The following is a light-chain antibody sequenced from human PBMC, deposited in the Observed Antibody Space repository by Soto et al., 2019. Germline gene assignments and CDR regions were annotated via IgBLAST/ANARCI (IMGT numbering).Light chain of an antibody. J-gene: IGKJ2*01. CDR3: QQSLTIPYT. Sequence: DLQMTQSPSSLSASVGDRDTITCRASQTISTHLNWYQQKPGKAPKLLIYAASTLQSGVPSRFSGSGSGTDFTLTISSLQPEDFATYYCQQSLTIPYTFGQGTKLEIK. V-gene: IGKV1-39*01. CDR2: AAS. CDR1: QTISTH.